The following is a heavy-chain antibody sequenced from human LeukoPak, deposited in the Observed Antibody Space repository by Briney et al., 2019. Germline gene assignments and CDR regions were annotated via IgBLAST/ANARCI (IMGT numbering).Heavy chain of an antibody. D-gene: IGHD4-11*01. J-gene: IGHJ3*02. Sequence: GGSLRLSCAASGFTFSNDWMSCVRQAPGKGLEWVANIKGDGREKYYVDSVKGRFTISRDNAKNSLYLQMNSLRAEDTAVYHCARDRTNDYGNDVGAFDIWGQGTMVTVSS. CDR1: GFTFSNDW. V-gene: IGHV3-7*01. CDR2: IKGDGREK. CDR3: ARDRTNDYGNDVGAFDI.